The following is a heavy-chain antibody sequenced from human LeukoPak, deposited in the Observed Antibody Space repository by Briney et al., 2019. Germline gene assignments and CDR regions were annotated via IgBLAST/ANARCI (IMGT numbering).Heavy chain of an antibody. Sequence: GGSLRLSCAASGFTFSSYNMNWVRQAPGKGLEWVSSIGSRTSYIYLADSMKGRFTISRDDAKNSLYLQMNSLRAEDTAVYYCARDTKSGYGDYGAFDIWGLGTRVTVSS. CDR2: IGSRTSYI. V-gene: IGHV3-21*01. CDR1: GFTFSSYN. CDR3: ARDTKSGYGDYGAFDI. D-gene: IGHD4-17*01. J-gene: IGHJ3*02.